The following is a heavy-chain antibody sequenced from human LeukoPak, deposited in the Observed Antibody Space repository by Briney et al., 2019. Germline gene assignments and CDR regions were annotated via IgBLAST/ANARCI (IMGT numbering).Heavy chain of an antibody. CDR2: IYYSGST. V-gene: IGHV4-31*03. J-gene: IGHJ4*02. D-gene: IGHD6-19*01. CDR1: GGSISSGGYY. CDR3: ARDRAVAGIDY. Sequence: SQTLSLTCTVSGGSISSGGYYWSWIRQHLGKGLEWIGYIYYSGSTYYNPSLKSRVTISVDTSKNQFSLKLSSVTAADTAVYYCARDRAVAGIDYWGQGTLVTVSS.